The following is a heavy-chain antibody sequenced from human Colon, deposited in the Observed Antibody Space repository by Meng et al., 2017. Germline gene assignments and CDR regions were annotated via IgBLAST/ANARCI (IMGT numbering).Heavy chain of an antibody. J-gene: IGHJ4*02. CDR3: VRATYYDILTGYSAKYYFDY. V-gene: IGHV3-21*01. CDR2: ISSSSSYI. CDR1: GFTFSSYS. D-gene: IGHD3-9*01. Sequence: GESLKISCAASGFTFSSYSMNWVRQAPGKGLEWVSSISSSSSYIYYADSVKGRFTISRDNAKNSLYLQMNSLRAEDTAVYYCVRATYYDILTGYSAKYYFDYWGQGTLVTVSS.